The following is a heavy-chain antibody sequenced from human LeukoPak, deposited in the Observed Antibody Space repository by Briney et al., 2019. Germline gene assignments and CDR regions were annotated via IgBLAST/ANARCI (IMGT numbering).Heavy chain of an antibody. CDR3: ARENFQY. CDR2: IKPDGSDE. V-gene: IGHV3-7*04. CDR1: GFTVSSYW. Sequence: GRSLRLSCAASGFTVSSYWMNWVRQAPGKGLEWVANIKPDGSDESYVDSVKSRITISRDNAKNPLYLQMNSLRAEDTAVYYCARENFQYWAQGTLVTVSS. J-gene: IGHJ4*02.